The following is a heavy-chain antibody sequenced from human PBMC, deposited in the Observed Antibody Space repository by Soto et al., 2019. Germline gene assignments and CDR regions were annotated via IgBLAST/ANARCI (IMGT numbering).Heavy chain of an antibody. Sequence: GGSLRLSCAASGFTFDDYAMHWVRQAPGKGLEWVSGISWNSGSIGYADSVKDRFTISRDNAKNSLYLQMNSLRAEDTALYYCAKDIFSNSGWYPKLDYYYGMDVWGQGTTVTVSS. V-gene: IGHV3-9*01. CDR1: GFTFDDYA. J-gene: IGHJ6*02. D-gene: IGHD6-19*01. CDR2: ISWNSGSI. CDR3: AKDIFSNSGWYPKLDYYYGMDV.